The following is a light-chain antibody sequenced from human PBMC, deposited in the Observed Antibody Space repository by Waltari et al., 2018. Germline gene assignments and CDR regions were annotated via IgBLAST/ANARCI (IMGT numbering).Light chain of an antibody. CDR1: NIGSKS. Sequence: SYVLTQPPSVSVAPGKTARITCGGNNIGSKSVHWYQQKPGQAPVLVVYDDSDRPSGSPERFSGYNSGNTATLTISRVEAGDEADYYCQGWDSSSDHVVFGGGTKLTVL. J-gene: IGLJ2*01. V-gene: IGLV3-21*03. CDR3: QGWDSSSDHVV. CDR2: DDS.